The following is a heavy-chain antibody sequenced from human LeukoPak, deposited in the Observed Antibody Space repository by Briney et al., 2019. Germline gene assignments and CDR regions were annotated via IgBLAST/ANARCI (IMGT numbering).Heavy chain of an antibody. Sequence: GGSLILSCAASGFTFSSYWMIWVRQAPGKGLEWVATIKEDGSEKYYGGSVKGRFTISRDNAKNSLYLQMNSLRGEDTAVYHCARNWGYFDYWGQGTLVTVSS. D-gene: IGHD7-27*01. CDR2: IKEDGSEK. CDR3: ARNWGYFDY. J-gene: IGHJ4*02. V-gene: IGHV3-7*04. CDR1: GFTFSSYW.